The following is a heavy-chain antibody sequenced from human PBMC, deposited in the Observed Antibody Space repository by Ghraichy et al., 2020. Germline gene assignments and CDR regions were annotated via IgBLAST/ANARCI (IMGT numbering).Heavy chain of an antibody. CDR3: TRDFDSGYGF. CDR2: ISPDGDIT. D-gene: IGHD3-22*01. V-gene: IGHV3-74*01. CDR1: GFTFSSYW. Sequence: ESLNISCAASGFTFSSYWMHWVRQAPGKGLEWVSRISPDGDITGHADSVRGRFTTSRDNAKNTVYLQMNSLRAEDTALYYCTRDFDSGYGFWGQGNLVTVSS. J-gene: IGHJ4*02.